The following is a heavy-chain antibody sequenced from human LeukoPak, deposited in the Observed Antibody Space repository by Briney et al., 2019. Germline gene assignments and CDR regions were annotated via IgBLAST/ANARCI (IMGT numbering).Heavy chain of an antibody. CDR2: INWNGGST. CDR1: GFTFSSYW. CDR3: ARFPCCSSTSCYCGAAFDI. Sequence: PGGSLRLSCAASGFTFSSYWMHWVRHTPGKGLEWVSGINWNGGSTVYADSVKGRFTISRDNAKNSLYLQMNSLRAEHTASSYCARFPCCSSTSCYCGAAFDIWGQGTMVTVSS. V-gene: IGHV3-20*04. J-gene: IGHJ3*02. D-gene: IGHD2-2*01.